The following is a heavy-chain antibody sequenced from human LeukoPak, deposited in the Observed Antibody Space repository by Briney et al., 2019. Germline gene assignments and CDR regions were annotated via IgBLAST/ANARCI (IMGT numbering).Heavy chain of an antibody. CDR2: NYYSGST. V-gene: IGHV4-31*03. Sequence: SETLSLTCTVSGCSISSGGYYWSCNRQHPGKGLEWIIYNYYSGSTYYNPSLKSRVTISVDTSKNQFYLKLSSVTAADKAVYYCASLFGELLPAYYYYGMDVWGQGTTVTVSS. D-gene: IGHD3-10*02. CDR1: GCSISSGGYY. CDR3: ASLFGELLPAYYYYGMDV. J-gene: IGHJ6*02.